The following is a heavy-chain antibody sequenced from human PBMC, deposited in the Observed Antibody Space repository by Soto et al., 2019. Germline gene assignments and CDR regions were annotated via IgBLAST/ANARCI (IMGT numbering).Heavy chain of an antibody. Sequence: QVQLVQSGAEVKKPGSSVKESCKTSGVSFNNNGIGWVRQAPGHGLEWMGGVSPPFRTSNYARKFQGRISITADASMGTVNMELSSLTSEDTAQYYCARVLYYGSGSYCPYGMDVWGQGTTLTVSS. D-gene: IGHD3-10*01. V-gene: IGHV1-69*01. J-gene: IGHJ6*02. CDR1: GVSFNNNG. CDR3: ARVLYYGSGSYCPYGMDV. CDR2: VSPPFRTS.